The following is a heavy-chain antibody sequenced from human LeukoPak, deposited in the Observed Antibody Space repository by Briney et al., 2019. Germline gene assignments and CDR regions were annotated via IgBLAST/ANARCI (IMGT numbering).Heavy chain of an antibody. CDR1: GYTFTPYY. Sequence: GASLRVSSTASGYTFTPYYMHWVRQAPGHGLEWMGWINPNSGGTNYAQKFQGRVTMTRDTSISTAYMELSRLRSDDTAVYYCARGGSNYEDFYYGMDVWGQGTTVTVSS. CDR3: ARGGSNYEDFYYGMDV. J-gene: IGHJ6*02. V-gene: IGHV1-2*02. CDR2: INPNSGGT. D-gene: IGHD4-11*01.